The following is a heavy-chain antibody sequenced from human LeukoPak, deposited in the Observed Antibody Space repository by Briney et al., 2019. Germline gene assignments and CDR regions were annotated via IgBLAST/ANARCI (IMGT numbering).Heavy chain of an antibody. CDR2: IISSGSTI. CDR3: ARDHHDYGGNPTY. J-gene: IGHJ4*02. CDR1: GFTLSSYE. V-gene: IGHV3-48*03. Sequence: SGGSLRLSCAASGFTLSSYEMNWVRQAPGKGLEWVSYIISSGSTIYYADSVKGRFTISRDNAKNSLYLQMNSLRAEDTAVYYCARDHHDYGGNPTYWGQGTLVTVSS. D-gene: IGHD4-23*01.